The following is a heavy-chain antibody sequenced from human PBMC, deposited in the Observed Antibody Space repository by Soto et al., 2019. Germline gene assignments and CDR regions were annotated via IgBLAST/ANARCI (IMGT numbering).Heavy chain of an antibody. Sequence: QVQLVQSGAEVKKPGVSVNVSSKASGYTFTTYGISWVRQAPGQGLEWVGWISAYSGNTKYAQKLQGRVTVTTDTSTSTAYMEVRSLRSDDTAVYYCARGRYGDYWGQGTLVTTSS. J-gene: IGHJ4*02. CDR1: GYTFTTYG. CDR3: ARGRYGDY. CDR2: ISAYSGNT. V-gene: IGHV1-18*01. D-gene: IGHD4-17*01.